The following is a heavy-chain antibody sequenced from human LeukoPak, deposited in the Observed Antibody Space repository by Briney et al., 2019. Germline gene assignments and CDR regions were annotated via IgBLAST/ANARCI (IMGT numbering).Heavy chain of an antibody. CDR2: TYYRSKWYN. Sequence: SQTLSLTCAISGDSVSSNSAAWNWIRQSPSRGLEWLGRTYYRSKWYNDYAVSVKSRITINPDTSKNQFSLQLNSVTPEDTAVYYCARSAREDPASLYWFDSWGQGTLVTVSS. V-gene: IGHV6-1*01. D-gene: IGHD2-2*01. J-gene: IGHJ5*01. CDR1: GDSVSSNSAA. CDR3: ARSAREDPASLYWFDS.